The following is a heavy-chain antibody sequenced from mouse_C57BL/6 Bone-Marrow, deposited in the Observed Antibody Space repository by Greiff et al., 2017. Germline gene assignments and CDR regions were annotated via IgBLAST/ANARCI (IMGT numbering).Heavy chain of an antibody. CDR1: GYTFTSYW. D-gene: IGHD2-5*01. Sequence: QVQLQQPGAELVMPGASVKLSCKASGYTFTSYWMHWVKQRPGQGLEWIGEIDPSDSYTNYNQKFKGKSTLTVDKSSSTAYMQLSSLTSEDSAVYYCARTADYSNYGAMDYWGQGTSVTVSS. J-gene: IGHJ4*01. V-gene: IGHV1-69*01. CDR2: IDPSDSYT. CDR3: ARTADYSNYGAMDY.